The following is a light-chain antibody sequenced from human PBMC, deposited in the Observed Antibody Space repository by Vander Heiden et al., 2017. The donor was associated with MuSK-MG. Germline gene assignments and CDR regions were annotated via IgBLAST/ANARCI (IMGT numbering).Light chain of an antibody. CDR3: QQDNDYPWT. CDR2: EAS. Sequence: DIQMTQSPSTLSASVGDRVTITCRASQSVSGWLAWYQQKPGKTPNLLIYEASTLQIGVPSRFSGRGYGTEFTLTISSLQPDDFATYYCQQDNDYPWTFGQGTKVEVK. J-gene: IGKJ1*01. V-gene: IGKV1-5*03. CDR1: QSVSGW.